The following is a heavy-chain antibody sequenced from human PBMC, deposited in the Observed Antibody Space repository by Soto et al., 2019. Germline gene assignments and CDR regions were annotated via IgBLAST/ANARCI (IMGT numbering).Heavy chain of an antibody. CDR2: ISVSGGIT. Sequence: XGALRLSCAASGFTFGDHSMSWVRQAPGKGLEWVSVISVSGGITYYEDSVKGRFTISRDNAKNTLYLQMNSLRAEDTAVYYCAKGLLIMVRKVIIPPQYYYGMDVWGQGTTVTVSS. D-gene: IGHD3-10*01. CDR3: AKGLLIMVRKVIIPPQYYYGMDV. J-gene: IGHJ6*02. V-gene: IGHV3-23*01. CDR1: GFTFGDHS.